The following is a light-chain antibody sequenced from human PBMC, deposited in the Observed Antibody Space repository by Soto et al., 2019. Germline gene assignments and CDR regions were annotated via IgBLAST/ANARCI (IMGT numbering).Light chain of an antibody. J-gene: IGKJ4*01. Sequence: EIVLTQSPATLSLSPGESATLSCRASQSVGTFLAWYQQRPDQAPRLLVYGASSRATGIPARFSGSGSGTDFTLTISSLEPGDSAVYYCQQRGNWPTFGGGTKVEIK. CDR3: QQRGNWPT. V-gene: IGKV3-11*01. CDR2: GAS. CDR1: QSVGTF.